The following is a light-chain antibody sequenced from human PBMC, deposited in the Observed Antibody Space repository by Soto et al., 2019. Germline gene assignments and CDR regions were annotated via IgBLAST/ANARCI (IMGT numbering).Light chain of an antibody. V-gene: IGKV1-27*01. CDR2: TAS. CDR1: QGIGNN. Sequence: DIQMTQSPSSLSASVGDRVTITCRASQGIGNNLAWYQQKPGKVPKVLIYTASTLHSGVPSRFSGSGSGTDFTLTINSLQPEDVATYFRQKYDSVPWSFGQGTRVEI. J-gene: IGKJ1*01. CDR3: QKYDSVPWS.